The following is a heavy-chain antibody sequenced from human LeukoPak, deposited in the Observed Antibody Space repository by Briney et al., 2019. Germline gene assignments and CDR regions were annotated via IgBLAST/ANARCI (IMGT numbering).Heavy chain of an antibody. CDR3: AREKDFGVVISPRYYYYYMDV. CDR1: GGTFSSYT. CDR2: IIPILGIA. Sequence: SGKVSCKASGGTFSSYTISWVRQAPGQGLEWMGRIIPILGIANYAQKFQGRVTITADKSTSTAYMELSSLRSEDTAVYYCAREKDFGVVISPRYYYYYMDVWGKGTTVTVSS. J-gene: IGHJ6*03. V-gene: IGHV1-69*04. D-gene: IGHD3-3*01.